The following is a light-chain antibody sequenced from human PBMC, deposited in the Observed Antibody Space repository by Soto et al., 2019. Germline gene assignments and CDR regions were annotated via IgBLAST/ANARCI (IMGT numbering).Light chain of an antibody. V-gene: IGLV3-21*02. CDR3: QVWDSTSDHVV. Sequence: SYELTQPPSVSGAPGQTARITCEGNNIGSKNVHWYQQKPGQAPALVVYDDRGRPSGVPERLSGSNSGNTATLTISRVEAGDEADYYCQVWDSTSDHVVFGGGTKLTVL. CDR2: DDR. J-gene: IGLJ2*01. CDR1: NIGSKN.